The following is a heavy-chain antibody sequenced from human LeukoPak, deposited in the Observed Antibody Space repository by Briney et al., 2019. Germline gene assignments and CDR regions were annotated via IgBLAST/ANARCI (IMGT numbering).Heavy chain of an antibody. CDR1: GGSFSGYY. CDR2: INHSGST. J-gene: IGHJ4*02. V-gene: IGHV4-34*01. Sequence: SETLSLTCAVYGGSFSGYYWSWIRQPPGKGLEWIGEINHSGSTNYNPSLKSRVTISVDTSKNQFSLKLSSVTAADTAVYYCARGVQGDYSSSFLDYWGQGTLVTVSS. D-gene: IGHD6-6*01. CDR3: ARGVQGDYSSSFLDY.